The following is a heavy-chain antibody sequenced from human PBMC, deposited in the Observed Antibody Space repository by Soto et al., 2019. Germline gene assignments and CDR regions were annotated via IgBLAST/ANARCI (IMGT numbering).Heavy chain of an antibody. CDR1: GFSFSNYG. V-gene: IGHV3-64*01. J-gene: IGHJ3*02. CDR2: ISSNGGTT. CDR3: ASDAFDI. Sequence: GGSQRLSCAASGFSFSNYGMHWVRQAPGKGLEYVSAISSNGGTTYYANSVKGRFTISRDNSKNTLYLQMGSLRAEDMAVYYCASDAFDIWGQGTMVTVSS.